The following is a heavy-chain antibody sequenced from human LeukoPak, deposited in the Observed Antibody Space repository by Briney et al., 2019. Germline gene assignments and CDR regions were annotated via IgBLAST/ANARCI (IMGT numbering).Heavy chain of an antibody. CDR3: ARAYDISGYLRAFDP. CDR1: GGSISSGTYH. D-gene: IGHD3-22*01. CDR2: IYTSGST. V-gene: IGHV4-61*02. J-gene: IGHJ5*02. Sequence: SETLSLTCTVSGGSISSGTYHWTWIRQSAGKGLEWIGRIYTSGSTNYNPSLKSRVTISLDTSKNQFSLKLSSVTAADTAVYYCARAYDISGYLRAFDPWGHGTLVTVSS.